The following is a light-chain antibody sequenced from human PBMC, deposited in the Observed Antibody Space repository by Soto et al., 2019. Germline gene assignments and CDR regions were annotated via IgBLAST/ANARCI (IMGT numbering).Light chain of an antibody. CDR3: QQYKDGAWT. CDR2: DAS. CDR1: QRIDRY. V-gene: IGKV1-5*01. J-gene: IGKJ1*01. Sequence: DIQLTQSPSTLSASVGDRVTVTCRASQRIDRYLAWYQQKPGKAPKLLVYDASTLEGGVPSSFSGSGSATEFILTNSRLQPDDFATYCCQQYKDGAWTFGQGTRVEIK.